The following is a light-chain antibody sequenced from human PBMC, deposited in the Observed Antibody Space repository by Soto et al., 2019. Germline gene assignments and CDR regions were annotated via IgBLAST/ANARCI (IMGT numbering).Light chain of an antibody. CDR2: VAS. CDR1: QSINSW. J-gene: IGKJ2*01. V-gene: IGKV1-5*01. Sequence: DIQMTQSPSTLSASVGDRVTITCRASQSINSWLAWYQQKPGKAPKLLIYVASSLESGVPSKFSGSGSVTAFNLTIDSLQPDDSATYYCQQYSSSSPTVGQGTKLEIK. CDR3: QQYSSSSPT.